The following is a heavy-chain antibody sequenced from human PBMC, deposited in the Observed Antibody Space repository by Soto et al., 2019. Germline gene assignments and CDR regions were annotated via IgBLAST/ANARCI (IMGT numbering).Heavy chain of an antibody. CDR3: ARDNYGTLDY. J-gene: IGHJ4*02. Sequence: QVQLVQSGAELKKPGASVRVSCKPSGYTFTDLYIHWVRQAPGQGLEWMGWVDPRSGDRRNTQKFQGRVTMSRDTSTSTVYMELNSLKSEDTAVYYCARDNYGTLDYWGQGTLVTVSS. CDR1: GYTFTDLY. CDR2: VDPRSGDR. D-gene: IGHD3-10*01. V-gene: IGHV1-2*02.